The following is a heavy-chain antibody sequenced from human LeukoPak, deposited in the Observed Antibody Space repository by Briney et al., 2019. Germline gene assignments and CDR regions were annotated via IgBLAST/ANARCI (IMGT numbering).Heavy chain of an antibody. V-gene: IGHV5-51*01. J-gene: IGHJ4*02. CDR3: ARHGKGSYYGSGSYPNY. CDR1: GYSFTSYW. D-gene: IGHD3-10*01. Sequence: PGESLKISCKGSGYSFTSYWNGWVRQMPGKGLEWMGIIYPGDSDTRYSPSFQGQVTISADKSISTAYQQWSSLKASDTAMYYCARHGKGSYYGSGSYPNYWGQGTLVTVSS. CDR2: IYPGDSDT.